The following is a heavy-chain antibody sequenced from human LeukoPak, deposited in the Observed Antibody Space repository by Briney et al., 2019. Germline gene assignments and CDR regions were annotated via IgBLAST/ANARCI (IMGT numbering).Heavy chain of an antibody. Sequence: GESLRISCQGSGYSFTSYWICWVRQMPGRGLEWMGRIDPADSQTNYGPSFQGHVTISADKSISTAYLQWSTLKASDTAMYYCARQLTSGDCDYWGQGTLVTVSS. CDR3: ARQLTSGDCDY. CDR1: GYSFTSYW. V-gene: IGHV5-10-1*01. J-gene: IGHJ4*02. CDR2: IDPADSQT. D-gene: IGHD1-1*01.